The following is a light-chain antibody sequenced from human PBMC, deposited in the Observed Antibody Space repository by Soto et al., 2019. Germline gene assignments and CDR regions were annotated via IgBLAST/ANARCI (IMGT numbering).Light chain of an antibody. CDR3: SSYTRSSTYVV. CDR1: SSDVGGYNY. Sequence: QSVLTQPASVSGSPGQSITISCTGTSSDVGGYNYVSWYQQHPGKAPKLMIYDVSTRPSGVSNRFSGSKSGNTASLPISGLQAEDEADYYFSSYTRSSTYVVFGGGTKLTVL. J-gene: IGLJ2*01. V-gene: IGLV2-14*01. CDR2: DVS.